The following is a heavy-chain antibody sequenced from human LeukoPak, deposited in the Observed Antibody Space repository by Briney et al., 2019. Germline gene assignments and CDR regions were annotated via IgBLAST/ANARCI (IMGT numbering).Heavy chain of an antibody. D-gene: IGHD3-10*01. CDR3: AKSPVVTVRGVIFDY. Sequence: GGSLRLSCAASGFTFSSYAMSWVRQAPGKGLEWVSAISGSGGSTYYADSVKGRFTISRDNSKNTLYLQMNSLRAEATAVYYCAKSPVVTVRGVIFDYWGQGTLVTVSS. CDR2: ISGSGGST. V-gene: IGHV3-23*01. J-gene: IGHJ4*02. CDR1: GFTFSSYA.